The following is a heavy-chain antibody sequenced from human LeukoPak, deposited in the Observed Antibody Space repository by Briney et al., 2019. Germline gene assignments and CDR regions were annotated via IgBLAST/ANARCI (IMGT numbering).Heavy chain of an antibody. CDR1: GYTFTVYY. D-gene: IGHD3-10*01. J-gene: IGHJ4*02. V-gene: IGHV1-2*02. CDR3: ARSGYYGSGVPDY. CDR2: INPNSGGT. Sequence: ASVTVSCKASGYTFTVYYMHWVRQAPGQGLEWMGWINPNSGGTNYAQKFQGRVTMTRDTSISTAYMELSRLRSDDTAVYYCARSGYYGSGVPDYWGQGTLVTVSS.